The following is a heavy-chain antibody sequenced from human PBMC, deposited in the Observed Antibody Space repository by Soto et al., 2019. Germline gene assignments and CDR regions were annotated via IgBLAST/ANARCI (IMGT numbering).Heavy chain of an antibody. CDR3: ARHEYGDSRYWYFDL. CDR1: GGSISSYY. V-gene: IGHV4-59*08. J-gene: IGHJ2*01. Sequence: QVQLQESGPGLVKPSETLSLTCTVSGGSISSYYWSWIRQPPGKGLEWIGYIYYSGSTNYNPSLKSRVTISVDTSKNQFSLKLSSVTAADTAVYYCARHEYGDSRYWYFDLWGRGTLVTVSS. CDR2: IYYSGST. D-gene: IGHD4-17*01.